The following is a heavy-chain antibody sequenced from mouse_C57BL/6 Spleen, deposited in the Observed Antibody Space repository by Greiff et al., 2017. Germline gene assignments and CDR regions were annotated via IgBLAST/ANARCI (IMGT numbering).Heavy chain of an antibody. Sequence: EVKLMESGGGLVKPGGSLKLSCAASGFTFSDYGMHWVRQAPEKGLEWVAYISSGSSTIYYADTVKGRFTISRDNAKNTLFLQMTSLRSEDTAMYYCARTTMVTTGFAYWGQGTLVTVSA. CDR2: ISSGSSTI. J-gene: IGHJ3*01. D-gene: IGHD2-2*01. CDR3: ARTTMVTTGFAY. CDR1: GFTFSDYG. V-gene: IGHV5-17*01.